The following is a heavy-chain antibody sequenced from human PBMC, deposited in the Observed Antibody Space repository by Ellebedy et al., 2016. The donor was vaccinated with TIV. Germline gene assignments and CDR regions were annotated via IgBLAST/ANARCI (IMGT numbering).Heavy chain of an antibody. Sequence: GGSLRLSCAASGFTFSSYAMHWVRQAPGKGLEWVAVISYDGSNKYYADSVKGRFTISRDNSKNTLYLQMNSLRAEDTAVYYCARRRDLDYWGQGTLVTVSS. CDR3: ARRRDLDY. CDR1: GFTFSSYA. CDR2: ISYDGSNK. V-gene: IGHV3-30*01. J-gene: IGHJ4*02.